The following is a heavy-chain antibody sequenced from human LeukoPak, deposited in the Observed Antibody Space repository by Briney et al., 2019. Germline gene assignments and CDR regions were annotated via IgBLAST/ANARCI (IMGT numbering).Heavy chain of an antibody. V-gene: IGHV4-59*01. J-gene: IGHJ3*02. CDR1: GGSISNKY. CDR2: IYYSGST. D-gene: IGHD3-22*01. Sequence: SETLSLTCTVSGGSISNKYWSWIRQPPGKGLEWIGYIYYSGSTNYNPSLKSRVTISVDTSKNQFSLKLSSVTAADTAVYYCARVTYYYDSSGYYPDAFDIRGQGTMVTVSS. CDR3: ARVTYYYDSSGYYPDAFDI.